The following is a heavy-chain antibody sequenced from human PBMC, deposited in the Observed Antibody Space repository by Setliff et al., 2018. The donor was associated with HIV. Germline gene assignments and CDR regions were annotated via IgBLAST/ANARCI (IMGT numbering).Heavy chain of an antibody. CDR2: LFYIGTT. D-gene: IGHD3-3*01. V-gene: IGHV4-39*07. J-gene: IGHJ4*02. CDR1: GGSISTNSYY. CDR3: ARGVNFDY. Sequence: PSETLSLTCTVSGGSISTNSYYWGWVRQPPGKGLELIGNLFYIGTTNYNPSLKSRVTISVDTSRNQFSLKLTSVTAADTAIYYCARGVNFDYWGQGTQVTVSS.